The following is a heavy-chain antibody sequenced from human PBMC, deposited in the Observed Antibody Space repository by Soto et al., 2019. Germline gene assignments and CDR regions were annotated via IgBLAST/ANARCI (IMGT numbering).Heavy chain of an antibody. CDR1: GYTFTSYY. CDR3: ARRRAAYSSSWRMDYYYYYGMDV. D-gene: IGHD6-13*01. V-gene: IGHV1-46*01. Sequence: GASVKVSCKASGYTFTSYYMHWVRQAPGQGLEWMGIINPSGGSTNYAQKFQGRVTITADESTSTAYMELSSLRSEDTAVYYCARRRAAYSSSWRMDYYYYYGMDVWGQGTTVTVSS. J-gene: IGHJ6*02. CDR2: INPSGGST.